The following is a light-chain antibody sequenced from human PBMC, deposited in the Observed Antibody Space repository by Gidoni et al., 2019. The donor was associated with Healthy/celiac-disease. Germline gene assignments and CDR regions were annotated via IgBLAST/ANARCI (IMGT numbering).Light chain of an antibody. V-gene: IGLV3-25*03. CDR2: KDS. CDR3: QSADSSGTYPVV. Sequence: SYELTQPPSVSVSPGQTARTTCSGEALPKKYAYWYQQKPGQAPVLVIYKDSERTSGIPERFSGSSSGTTVTLTISGVQAEDEADYYCQSADSSGTYPVVFGGGTKLTVL. CDR1: ALPKKY. J-gene: IGLJ2*01.